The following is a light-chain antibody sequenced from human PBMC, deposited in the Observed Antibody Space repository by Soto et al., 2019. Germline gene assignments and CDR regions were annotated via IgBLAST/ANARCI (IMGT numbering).Light chain of an antibody. J-gene: IGKJ1*01. Sequence: IVFTQSPGTVSLSPGERATLSCRASQSLSSSQLAWYQQKPGQAPRLLIHDASSRATGISDRFTGSGSGTDFTLTITTLEPEDFAVYYCQQYGSSPRTFGLGTKVDIK. CDR1: QSLSSSQ. V-gene: IGKV3-20*01. CDR2: DAS. CDR3: QQYGSSPRT.